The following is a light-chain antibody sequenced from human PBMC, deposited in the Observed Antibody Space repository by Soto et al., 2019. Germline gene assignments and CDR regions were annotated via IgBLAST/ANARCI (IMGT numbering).Light chain of an antibody. J-gene: IGLJ2*01. CDR3: SSYAGSNNFGVV. CDR1: SSDVGGYNY. Sequence: QSVLTQPASVSGSPGQSITISCTGTSSDVGGYNYVSWYQQHPGKAPKLMIYDVNNRPSGVSNRFSGSSSGNTASLTISGLQAEDEADYYCSSYAGSNNFGVVFGGGTKLTVL. CDR2: DVN. V-gene: IGLV2-14*01.